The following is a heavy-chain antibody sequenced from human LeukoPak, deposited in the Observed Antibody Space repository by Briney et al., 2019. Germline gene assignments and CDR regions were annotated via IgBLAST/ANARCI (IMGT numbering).Heavy chain of an antibody. V-gene: IGHV4-39*01. CDR2: IYYSGST. J-gene: IGHJ4*02. D-gene: IGHD3-3*02. CDR1: GGFISSSNYY. CDR3: ASLALLARLNY. Sequence: SETLSLTCTVSGGFISSSNYYWGWIRQPPGKGLEWIGSIYYSGSTYYNPSLKSRVTISLDTSKNQFTLKLSSVTAADTAVYYYASLALLARLNYWGQGTLVTVSS.